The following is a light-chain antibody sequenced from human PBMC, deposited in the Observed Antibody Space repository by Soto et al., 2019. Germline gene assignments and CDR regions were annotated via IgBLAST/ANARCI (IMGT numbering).Light chain of an antibody. CDR2: GAS. J-gene: IGKJ1*01. CDR1: QSVRTF. CDR3: QQHSHWPPWT. V-gene: IGKV3-11*01. Sequence: EIVLTQSPATLSLSLGERATLSCRAGQSVRTFVDWYQQKPGQAPRLLMFGASNRATGIPARFSGSGSGTDFTLTISNLEPEDFAVYYCQQHSHWPPWTFGQGTKVDIK.